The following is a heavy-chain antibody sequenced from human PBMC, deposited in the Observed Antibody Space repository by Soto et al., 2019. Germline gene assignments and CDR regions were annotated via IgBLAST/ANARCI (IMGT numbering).Heavy chain of an antibody. J-gene: IGHJ6*02. Sequence: GESLKISCKGSGYSFTNYWINWVRQMPGKGLEWMGRIDPSDSYSNYSPSFQGHVTISADKSISTAYLQWSSLKASDTAMYYCARRYGDYGMDVWGQGTTVTVSS. CDR1: GYSFTNYW. CDR3: ARRYGDYGMDV. V-gene: IGHV5-10-1*01. D-gene: IGHD4-17*01. CDR2: IDPSDSYS.